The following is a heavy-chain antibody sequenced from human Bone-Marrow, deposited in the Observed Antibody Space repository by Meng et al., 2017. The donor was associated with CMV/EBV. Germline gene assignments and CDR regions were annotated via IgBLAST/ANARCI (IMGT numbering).Heavy chain of an antibody. CDR1: GFTFSSYA. D-gene: IGHD6-13*01. J-gene: IGHJ6*01. V-gene: IGHV3-30*04. Sequence: GESLKISCAASGFTFSSYAMHWVRQAPGKGLEWVAVISYDGSNKYYADSVKGRFTISRDNSKNTLYLQMNSLRAEDTAVYYCAKVGIAAPWYGMDVWGQGTTVTVYS. CDR3: AKVGIAAPWYGMDV. CDR2: ISYDGSNK.